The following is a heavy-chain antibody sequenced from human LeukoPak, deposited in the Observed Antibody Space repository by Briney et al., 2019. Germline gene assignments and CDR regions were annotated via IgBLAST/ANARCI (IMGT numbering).Heavy chain of an antibody. CDR3: ARVRSSGWALPTY. Sequence: PSETLSLTCAVYGGSFSGYYWSWLRQPPGKGLEWIGEINHSGSTNYNPSLTSRVTISVDTSKNQFSLKLSSVTAADTAVYYCARVRSSGWALPTYWGQGTLVTVSS. CDR2: INHSGST. J-gene: IGHJ4*02. CDR1: GGSFSGYY. V-gene: IGHV4-34*01. D-gene: IGHD6-19*01.